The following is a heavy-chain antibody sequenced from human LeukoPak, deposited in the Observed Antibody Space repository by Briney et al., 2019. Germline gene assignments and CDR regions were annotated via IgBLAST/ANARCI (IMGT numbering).Heavy chain of an antibody. Sequence: PGGSLRLSCVASRFTLSRYSMNWVRQAPGKGLEWVSYISSSGSTIYYADSVKGRFTISRDSAKNSLYLQMNSLRAEDTAVYYCAELGITMIGGVWGKGTTVTISS. CDR1: RFTLSRYS. CDR3: AELGITMIGGV. J-gene: IGHJ6*04. V-gene: IGHV3-48*04. D-gene: IGHD3-10*02. CDR2: ISSSGSTI.